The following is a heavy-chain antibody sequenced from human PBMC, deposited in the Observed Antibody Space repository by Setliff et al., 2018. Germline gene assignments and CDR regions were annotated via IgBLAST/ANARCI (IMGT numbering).Heavy chain of an antibody. V-gene: IGHV3-7*01. D-gene: IGHD3-10*01. J-gene: IGHJ4*02. Sequence: HPGGSLRLSCTASGFSYSNCWVSWVRQAPGKGLEWLASINPDGSEKYYVDSVKGRFTISRDNAKNSLSLQMNSLRTEDTAVYYCFGAGTCSYWGQGTQVTVSS. CDR3: FGAGTCSY. CDR2: INPDGSEK. CDR1: GFSYSNCW.